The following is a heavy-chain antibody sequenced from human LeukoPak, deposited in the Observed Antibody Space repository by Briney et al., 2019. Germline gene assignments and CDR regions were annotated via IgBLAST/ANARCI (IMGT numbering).Heavy chain of an antibody. CDR3: ARHLFGSGYYPDY. D-gene: IGHD3-22*01. V-gene: IGHV4-38-2*02. Sequence: PSETLSLTCTVSVYSISSDYYWGWIRQPPGKGLEWIGTIYYSGSTYYNPSLRTRVTISVGTSKKQFSLKLSSVTAADTAVYYCARHLFGSGYYPDYWGQGTLVTVSS. J-gene: IGHJ4*02. CDR2: IYYSGST. CDR1: VYSISSDYY.